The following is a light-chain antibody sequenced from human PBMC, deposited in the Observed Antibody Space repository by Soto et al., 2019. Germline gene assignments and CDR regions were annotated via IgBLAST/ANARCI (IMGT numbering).Light chain of an antibody. CDR2: RNN. V-gene: IGLV1-47*01. CDR3: AAWDHSLSGWM. Sequence: QSVLTQSPSASATPGQRVTISCSGSSSNIGSDFVFWYQQLPGTAPKLLIYRNNQRPSGVPDRFSGSKSGTSASLAISGLRSEDEADYYCAAWDHSLSGWMIGGGTKVTVL. CDR1: SSNIGSDF. J-gene: IGLJ3*02.